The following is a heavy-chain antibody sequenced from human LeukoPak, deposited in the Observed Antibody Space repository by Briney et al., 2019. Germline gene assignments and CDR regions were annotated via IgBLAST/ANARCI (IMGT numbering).Heavy chain of an antibody. CDR2: IDYDGRNA. V-gene: IGHV3-30*02. CDR3: SIFEITLIVVLNS. Sequence: GGSLRLSCAASGLTFSSSGMHWVRQAPGKGLEWVAFIDYDGRNAFYADSVKGRFTISRDNSKNTLYLQMNSLRPEDTAIYYCSIFEITLIVVLNSWGQGTLVTVSS. D-gene: IGHD3-22*01. J-gene: IGHJ4*02. CDR1: GLTFSSSG.